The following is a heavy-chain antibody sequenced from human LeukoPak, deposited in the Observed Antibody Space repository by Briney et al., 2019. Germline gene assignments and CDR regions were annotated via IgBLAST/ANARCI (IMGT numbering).Heavy chain of an antibody. D-gene: IGHD2-15*01. V-gene: IGHV3-53*01. Sequence: GGSLRLSCAASGFTVSSNYMSWVRQAPGKGLEWVSVIYSGGSTYYADSVKGRFTISRDNSKNTLYLQMNSLRAEDTAVYYCAREVVVVVAATPCYYYYGMDVWGKGTTVTVSS. J-gene: IGHJ6*04. CDR2: IYSGGST. CDR3: AREVVVVVAATPCYYYYGMDV. CDR1: GFTVSSNY.